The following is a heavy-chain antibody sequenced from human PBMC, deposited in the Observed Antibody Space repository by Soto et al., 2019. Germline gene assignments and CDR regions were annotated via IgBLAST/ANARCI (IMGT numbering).Heavy chain of an antibody. CDR1: GYTFTSYT. J-gene: IGHJ4*02. V-gene: IGHV1-3*01. D-gene: IGHD2-21*02. CDR2: INAGNGNT. CDR3: STLCGGDCYSSDY. Sequence: QVQLVQPGAEGKKPGASVKVSCEASGYTFTSYTMHWVRQAPGKRLEWMGWINAGNGNTKYSQKFQGRVTITRDTSASTAYMELSSLRSEDTAVYYCSTLCGGDCYSSDYWGQGTLVTVSS.